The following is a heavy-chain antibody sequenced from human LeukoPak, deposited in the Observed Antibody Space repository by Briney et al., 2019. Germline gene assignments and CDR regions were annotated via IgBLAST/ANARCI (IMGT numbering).Heavy chain of an antibody. V-gene: IGHV1-2*06. D-gene: IGHD1-26*01. CDR3: AHGGGSYGDV. Sequence: GASVKLSCKASGYTFTGYYMHRVRQAPGQGLEWMGRIDPNSGGTSYALKFKGKVTMTRDPSISTDYMELSRLRPDDTAVYYCAHGGGSYGDVWGQGTVVTVSS. CDR1: GYTFTGYY. CDR2: IDPNSGGT. J-gene: IGHJ3*01.